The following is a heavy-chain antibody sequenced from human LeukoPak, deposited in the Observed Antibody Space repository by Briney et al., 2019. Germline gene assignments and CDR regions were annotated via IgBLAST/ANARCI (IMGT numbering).Heavy chain of an antibody. CDR1: GFTFDDYG. D-gene: IGHD2-21*02. V-gene: IGHV3-30*18. J-gene: IGHJ4*02. Sequence: GGSLRLSCAASGFTFDDYGMHWVRQAPGKGLEWVAVISYDGSNKYYADSVKGRFTISRDNSKNTLYLQMNSLRAEDTAVYYCAKCPPQIVVVTGPPTDWGQGTLVTVSS. CDR3: AKCPPQIVVVTGPPTD. CDR2: ISYDGSNK.